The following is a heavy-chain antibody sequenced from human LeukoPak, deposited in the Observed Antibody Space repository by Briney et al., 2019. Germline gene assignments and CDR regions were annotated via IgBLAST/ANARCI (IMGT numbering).Heavy chain of an antibody. D-gene: IGHD5-18*01. CDR1: GFTFDDYA. CDR2: ISWNSGSI. V-gene: IGHV3-9*01. CDR3: AKDKGQHSYGSYGMDV. Sequence: GRSLRLSCAASGFTFDDYAMHWVRQAPGKGLEWVSGISWNSGSIGYADSVKGRFTISRDNAKNSLYLRMNSLRAEDTALYYCAKDKGQHSYGSYGMDVWGQGTTVTVSS. J-gene: IGHJ6*02.